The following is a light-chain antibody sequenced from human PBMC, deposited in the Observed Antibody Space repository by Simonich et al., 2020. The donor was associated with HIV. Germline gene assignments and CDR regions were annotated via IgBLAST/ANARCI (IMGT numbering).Light chain of an antibody. J-gene: IGKJ1*01. CDR1: QSISLW. CDR2: KAS. V-gene: IGKV1-5*03. CDR3: QQFNSYAWT. Sequence: DIQMTQSPSSLSASVGDRVTITCRASQSISLWLAWYQQKPGKAPKLLIYKASSLESGVPSRFSVSGSETEFTLTISSLQPEDFATYYCQQFNSYAWTFGPGTKVEIK.